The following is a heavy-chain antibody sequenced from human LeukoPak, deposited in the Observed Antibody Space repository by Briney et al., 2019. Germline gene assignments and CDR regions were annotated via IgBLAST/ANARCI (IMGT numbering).Heavy chain of an antibody. Sequence: SETLSLTCTVSGGSISSGDYYWSWIRQPPGKGLEWIGYIYYSGSTYYNPSLKSRVTISVDTSKNQFSLKLSSVTAADTAVYYCAREFFREKENWFDPWGQGTLVTVSS. D-gene: IGHD3-3*01. CDR2: IYYSGST. V-gene: IGHV4-30-4*01. J-gene: IGHJ5*02. CDR3: AREFFREKENWFDP. CDR1: GGSISSGDYY.